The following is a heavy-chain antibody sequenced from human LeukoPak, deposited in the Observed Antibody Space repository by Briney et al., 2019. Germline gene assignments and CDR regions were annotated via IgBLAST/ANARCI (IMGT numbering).Heavy chain of an antibody. V-gene: IGHV4-34*01. CDR1: GGSFSGYY. CDR2: INHSGST. J-gene: IGHJ5*02. D-gene: IGHD2-15*01. Sequence: SETLSLTCAVYGGSFSGYYWSWIRQPPGKGLEWIGEINHSGSTNYNPSLKSRVTISVDTSKNQFSLKLSSVTAADTAVYYCARGRLRSRFDPWDQGTLVTVSS. CDR3: ARGRLRSRFDP.